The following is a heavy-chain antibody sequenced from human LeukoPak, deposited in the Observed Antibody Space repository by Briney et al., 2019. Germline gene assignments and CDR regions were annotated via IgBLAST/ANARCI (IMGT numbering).Heavy chain of an antibody. CDR1: GDSVSSNSAA. CDR2: TYYRSKWYN. V-gene: IGHV6-1*01. D-gene: IGHD3-3*01. J-gene: IGHJ5*02. Sequence: SQTLSLTCAISGDSVSSNSAAWNWIRQSPSRGLEWLGRTYYRSKWYNDYAVSVKSRITINPDTSKNQFSLHLYSVTPEDTAVYYCAREDYDFWNGYPNNWFDPWGQGTLVTVSS. CDR3: AREDYDFWNGYPNNWFDP.